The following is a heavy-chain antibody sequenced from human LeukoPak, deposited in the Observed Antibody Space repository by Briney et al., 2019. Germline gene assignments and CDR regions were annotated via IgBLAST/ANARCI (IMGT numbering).Heavy chain of an antibody. D-gene: IGHD3-10*01. V-gene: IGHV3-21*01. CDR2: ISSSSSYI. J-gene: IGHJ4*02. CDR1: GFTLSSYS. Sequence: GGSLRLSCAASGFTLSSYSMTWVRQAPGKGLEWVSCISSSSSYIYYADSVKGRFTISRDNAKKSLYLQMNSLRAEDTAVYYCARYAYYYASGSYPSTERVFDYWGQGTLVTVSS. CDR3: ARYAYYYASGSYPSTERVFDY.